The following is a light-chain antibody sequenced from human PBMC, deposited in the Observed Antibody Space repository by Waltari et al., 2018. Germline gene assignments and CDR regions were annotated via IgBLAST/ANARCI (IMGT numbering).Light chain of an antibody. CDR2: WAS. J-gene: IGKJ1*01. Sequence: DFVMTPSPDSVAASLGQGATIYGKTGQSVLSSSNNMNYLAWYQQKPGQPPKLLIYWASTRESGVPDRFSGSGSGTDFTLTISSLQAEDVAVYYCQQYYSTPRTFGQGTKVEIK. CDR3: QQYYSTPRT. CDR1: QSVLSSSNNMNY. V-gene: IGKV4-1*01.